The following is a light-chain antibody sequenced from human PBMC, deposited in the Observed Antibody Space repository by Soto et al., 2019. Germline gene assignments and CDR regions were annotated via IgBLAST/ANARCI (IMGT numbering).Light chain of an antibody. CDR3: QQYYDWPIT. Sequence: ETVMTQSPATLSVAPGERATLSCRASQTISSILAWYQQKPGQAPRLLIYGASTRATGIPARFTGSGSGTEFTLTISSLQSEDFALYYCQQYYDWPITFGQGTRLEI. J-gene: IGKJ5*01. CDR1: QTISSI. V-gene: IGKV3-15*01. CDR2: GAS.